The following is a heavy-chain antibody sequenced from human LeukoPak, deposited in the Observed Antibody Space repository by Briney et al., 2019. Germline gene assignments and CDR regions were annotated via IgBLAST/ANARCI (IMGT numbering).Heavy chain of an antibody. CDR3: AKRGEYCSSTSCPFDY. D-gene: IGHD2-2*01. Sequence: ETLSLTCTVSGGSISSYYWSWIRQPPGKGLEWVSATSGSGGSTYYADSVKGRFTISRDNSKNTLYLQMNSLRAEDTAVYYCAKRGEYCSSTSCPFDYWGQGTLVTVSS. CDR2: TSGSGGST. J-gene: IGHJ4*02. CDR1: GGSISSYY. V-gene: IGHV3-23*01.